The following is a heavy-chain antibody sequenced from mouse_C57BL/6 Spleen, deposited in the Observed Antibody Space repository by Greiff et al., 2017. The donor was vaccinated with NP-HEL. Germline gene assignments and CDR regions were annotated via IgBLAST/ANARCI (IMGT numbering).Heavy chain of an antibody. V-gene: IGHV14-2*01. Sequence: EVQLQQSGAELVKPGASVKLSCTASGFNIKDYYMHWVKQRTEQGLEWIGRIDPEDGETKYAPKFQGKATITADTSSNTAYLQRSSLTSEDTAVYYCARKAGDSSGYMYDFDYWGQSTTLTVSS. CDR2: IDPEDGET. CDR1: GFNIKDYY. CDR3: ARKAGDSSGYMYDFDY. J-gene: IGHJ2*01. D-gene: IGHD3-2*02.